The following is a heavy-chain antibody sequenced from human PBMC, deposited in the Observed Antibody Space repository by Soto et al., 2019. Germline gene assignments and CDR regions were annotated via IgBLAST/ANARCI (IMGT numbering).Heavy chain of an antibody. D-gene: IGHD6-19*01. V-gene: IGHV3-21*01. CDR3: ASGELDYSSGLDY. CDR2: ISSSSSYI. J-gene: IGHJ4*02. Sequence: EVQLVESGGGLVKPGGSLRLSCAASGFTFSSYSMNWVRQAPGKGLEWVSSISSSSSYIYYADSVKGRSTISRDNAKNSLYLQMNSLRAEDTAVYYCASGELDYSSGLDYWGQGTLVTVSS. CDR1: GFTFSSYS.